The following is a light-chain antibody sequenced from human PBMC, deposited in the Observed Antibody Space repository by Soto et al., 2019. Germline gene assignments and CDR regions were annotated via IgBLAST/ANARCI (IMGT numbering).Light chain of an antibody. CDR1: QRVSSN. Sequence: EVGWTKSQATLSLSPGERATLSCRASQRVSSNVAWYQQKPGQAPRLVMYGASIRTSGIPDRFSGSGSGTDFTLTISRLEPEDFAVYYCQQYVRSPWTFGQGTKVDIK. J-gene: IGKJ1*01. CDR3: QQYVRSPWT. CDR2: GAS. V-gene: IGKV3-20*01.